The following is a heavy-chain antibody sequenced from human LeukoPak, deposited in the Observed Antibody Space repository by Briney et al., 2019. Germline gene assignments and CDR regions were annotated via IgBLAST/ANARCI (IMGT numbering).Heavy chain of an antibody. J-gene: IGHJ4*02. V-gene: IGHV5-51*01. D-gene: IGHD4-23*01. CDR2: TYPGDSDT. CDR3: ARLGGYGGNPLDY. Sequence: GESLKISCKGSGYSFTNYWIAWVRQMPGKGLEWMGITYPGDSDTRYSPSFQGQVTISADKSISTAYLQWSSLEASDTAMYYCARLGGYGGNPLDYWGQGTLVTVSS. CDR1: GYSFTNYW.